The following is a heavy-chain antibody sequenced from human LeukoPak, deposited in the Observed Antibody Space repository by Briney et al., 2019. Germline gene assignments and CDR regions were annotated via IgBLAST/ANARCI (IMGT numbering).Heavy chain of an antibody. V-gene: IGHV4-59*01. CDR1: GGSISSYY. CDR2: IYYSGST. D-gene: IGHD4-23*01. J-gene: IGHJ4*02. CDR3: ARGLDYGGNSDY. Sequence: SETLSLTCTASGGSISSYYWSWIRQPPGKGLEWIGYIYYSGSTNYNPSLKSRVTISVDTSKNQFSLKLSSVTAADTAVYYCARGLDYGGNSDYWGQGTLVTVSS.